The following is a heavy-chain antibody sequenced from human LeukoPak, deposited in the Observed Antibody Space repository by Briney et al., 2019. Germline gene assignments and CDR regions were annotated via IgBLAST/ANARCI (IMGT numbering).Heavy chain of an antibody. D-gene: IGHD4-11*01. J-gene: IGHJ5*02. V-gene: IGHV3-21*01. CDR2: ISSSSSYI. CDR3: ARDSSHYERWFDP. CDR1: GFTFSSYR. Sequence: GGSLRLSCAASGFTFSSYRMNWVRQAPGKGLEWVSSISSSSSYIYYADSVKGRFTISRDNAKNSLYLQMNSLRAEDTAVYYCARDSSHYERWFDPWGQGTLVTVSS.